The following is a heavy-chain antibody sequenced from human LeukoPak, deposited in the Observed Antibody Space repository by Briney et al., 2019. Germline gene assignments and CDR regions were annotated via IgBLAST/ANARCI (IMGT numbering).Heavy chain of an antibody. CDR3: ATDGPYDY. Sequence: PGGCLRLSCAAYGFTFSSYSIDWVRQAPGKGLGWVSSISRRSRYIYYADLVKGRVNISRDNDKKSLYLQMNSLRAEDTAVYYCATDGPYDYWGQGTLVTVSS. V-gene: IGHV3-21*01. CDR1: GFTFSSYS. J-gene: IGHJ4*02. CDR2: ISRRSRYI.